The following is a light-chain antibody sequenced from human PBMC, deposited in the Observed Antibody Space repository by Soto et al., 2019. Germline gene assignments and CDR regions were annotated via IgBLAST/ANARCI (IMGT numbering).Light chain of an antibody. CDR2: AVS. CDR3: QKYNSVPRT. V-gene: IGKV1-27*01. CDR1: EDISYY. Sequence: DTQMTQSPSSLPASVGDTVTITCRASEDISYYVAWDRQKTGNVPELLINAVSRLQSGVPSRFRGSGSGTDFNLTMSSLQPEDFATYYCQKYNSVPRTFGHGTEVEMK. J-gene: IGKJ1*01.